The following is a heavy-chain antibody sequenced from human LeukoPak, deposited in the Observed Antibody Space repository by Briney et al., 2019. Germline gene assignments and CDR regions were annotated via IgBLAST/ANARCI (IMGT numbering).Heavy chain of an antibody. V-gene: IGHV1-2*02. D-gene: IGHD3-9*01. J-gene: IGHJ4*02. CDR3: ARSPDILTGENFDY. Sequence: ASVKVSCKASGYTFTGYYMHWVRQAPGQGLEWMGWINPNSGGTNYAQKFQDRVTMTRDTSIRTAYMEVSRLRSDDTAVYYCARSPDILTGENFDYRGQGTLVTVSS. CDR2: INPNSGGT. CDR1: GYTFTGYY.